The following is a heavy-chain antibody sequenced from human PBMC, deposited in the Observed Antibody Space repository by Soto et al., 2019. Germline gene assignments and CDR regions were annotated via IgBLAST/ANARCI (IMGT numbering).Heavy chain of an antibody. CDR3: ARDSPYGDYAYYGMDV. V-gene: IGHV3-53*04. D-gene: IGHD4-17*01. CDR1: GFIVSANY. CDR2: IYSGGST. Sequence: GGSLRLSCAASGFIVSANYMSWVRQAPGKGLEWVSVIYSGGSTYYADSVKGRFTISRHNSKNTLYLQMNSLRAEDTAVYYCARDSPYGDYAYYGMDVWGQGTTVTISS. J-gene: IGHJ6*02.